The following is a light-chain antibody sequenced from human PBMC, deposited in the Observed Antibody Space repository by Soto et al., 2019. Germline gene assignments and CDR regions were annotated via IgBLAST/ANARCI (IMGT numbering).Light chain of an antibody. V-gene: IGLV2-8*01. CDR2: EVS. CDR3: CSYGGCNNFLV. CDR1: SSDNGTYDY. J-gene: IGLJ1*01. Sequence: QSVLTQPPSGTGSPGQSVTISCTGTSSDNGTYDYVCWYQQLPDKATKLIIYEVSKRPSGVPDRCCGYKSGRTASLTVSGLQAEDEGDYYCCSYGGCNNFLVFGTGTKVTVL.